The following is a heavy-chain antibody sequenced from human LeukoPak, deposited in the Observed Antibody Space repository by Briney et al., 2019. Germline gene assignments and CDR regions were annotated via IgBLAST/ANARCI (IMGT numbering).Heavy chain of an antibody. J-gene: IGHJ3*02. CDR1: GYTFTSYG. D-gene: IGHD3-22*01. Sequence: GASVKVSCKASGYTFTSYGISWVRQAPGQGLEWMGGIIPIFGTANYAQKFQGRVTITTDESTSTAYMELSSLRSEDTAVYYCASPSITMIVVARWAFDIWGQGTMVTVSS. CDR2: IIPIFGTA. CDR3: ASPSITMIVVARWAFDI. V-gene: IGHV1-69*05.